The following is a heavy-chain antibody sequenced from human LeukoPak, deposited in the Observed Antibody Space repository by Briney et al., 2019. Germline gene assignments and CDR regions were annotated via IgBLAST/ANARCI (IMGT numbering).Heavy chain of an antibody. CDR2: VTGRGST. V-gene: IGHV3-23*01. CDR1: GFAFSSYG. Sequence: GGSLRLSCAASGFAFSSYGMSWVRQAPGKGLDWVSAVTGRGSTKYADSVTGRFIISRDNSTNTLYLQMDSLRAEDTAVYYCAKDRYYDNSANHYESESWGQGTLVTVSS. D-gene: IGHD3-22*01. J-gene: IGHJ5*02. CDR3: AKDRYYDNSANHYESES.